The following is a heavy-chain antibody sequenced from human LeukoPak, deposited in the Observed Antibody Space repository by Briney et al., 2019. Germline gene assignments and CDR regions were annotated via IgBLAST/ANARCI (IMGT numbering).Heavy chain of an antibody. CDR3: AKVGARYYYYYYMDV. CDR1: GFTFSSYA. D-gene: IGHD1-26*01. V-gene: IGHV3-30*04. CDR2: ISCDGSNK. Sequence: RRSLRLSCAASGFTFSSYAMHWVRQAPGKGLEWVAVISCDGSNKYYADSVKGRFTISRDNSKNTLYLQMNSLRAEDTAVYYCAKVGARYYYYYYMDVWGKGTTVTVSS. J-gene: IGHJ6*03.